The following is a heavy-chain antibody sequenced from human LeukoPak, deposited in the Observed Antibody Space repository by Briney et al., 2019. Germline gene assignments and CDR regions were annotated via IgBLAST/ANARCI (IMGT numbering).Heavy chain of an antibody. CDR2: IESKTDGGTT. V-gene: IGHV3-15*04. D-gene: IGHD3-3*01. CDR3: TTIPGITVFGVVSDY. J-gene: IGHJ4*02. CDR1: GFSLTNAA. Sequence: PGGSLRLSCAASGFSLTNAAMSWVRQTPGKGLEWVGRIESKTDGGTTDYAAPVRGRFSISRDDSKSTLYLQMNSLKSEDTAVYYCTTIPGITVFGVVSDYWGQGTLVTVSS.